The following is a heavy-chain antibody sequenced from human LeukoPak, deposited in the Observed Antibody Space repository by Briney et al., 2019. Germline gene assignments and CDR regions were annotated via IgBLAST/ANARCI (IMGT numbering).Heavy chain of an antibody. J-gene: IGHJ4*02. CDR3: ARGLVGATIYFDY. V-gene: IGHV4-59*01. D-gene: IGHD1-26*01. Sequence: PSETLSLTCTVSGGSISSYYWSWIRQPPGKGLEWIGYIYYSESTNYNPSLKSRVTISVDTSKNQFSLKLSSVTAADTAVYYCARGLVGATIYFDYRGQGTLVTVSS. CDR1: GGSISSYY. CDR2: IYYSEST.